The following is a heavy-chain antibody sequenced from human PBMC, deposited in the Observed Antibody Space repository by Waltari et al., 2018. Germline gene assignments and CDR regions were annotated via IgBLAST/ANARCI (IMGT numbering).Heavy chain of an antibody. CDR1: GYTLSNYY. J-gene: IGHJ4*02. CDR3: AREGRAGEPKKSWDY. Sequence: QVQLVQSGAEVKKPGASVKVSCQASGYTLSNYYMHWVRQAPGQGLEWMGWINPYNGAQSYTQQSQGRLTMTTDTSTNTVYMEVKSLKSDDTAVYYCAREGRAGEPKKSWDYWGQGTLVSVSS. CDR2: INPYNGAQ. V-gene: IGHV1-2*02. D-gene: IGHD3-10*01.